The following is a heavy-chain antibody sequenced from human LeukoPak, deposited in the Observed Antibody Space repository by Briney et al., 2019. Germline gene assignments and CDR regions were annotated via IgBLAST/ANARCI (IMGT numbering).Heavy chain of an antibody. Sequence: GGSLRLSCAASGFTLSNYDMNWFRQAPGKGLEWVSSISTSSRYIYYKDSVRGRSTISRDDAKNSLYLEMNSLRAEDTAVYYCARADCSSSTCYLRRSWFDPWGQGTLVTVSS. CDR3: ARADCSSSTCYLRRSWFDP. CDR2: ISTSSRYI. J-gene: IGHJ5*02. D-gene: IGHD2-2*01. CDR1: GFTLSNYD. V-gene: IGHV3-21*01.